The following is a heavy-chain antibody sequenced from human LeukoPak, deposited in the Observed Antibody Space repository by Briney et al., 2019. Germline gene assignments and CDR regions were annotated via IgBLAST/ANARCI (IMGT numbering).Heavy chain of an antibody. CDR1: GFTFSSYW. Sequence: GGSLRLSCAASGFTFSSYWMNWVRHAPGRGLVWVSRIKSDGSTTDYADSVKGRFTISRDNAKKALYLQVNSLRADDTAVYYCARRSAATGAFDIWGQGTMVTVSP. CDR2: IKSDGSTT. V-gene: IGHV3-74*01. J-gene: IGHJ3*02. D-gene: IGHD3-9*01. CDR3: ARRSAATGAFDI.